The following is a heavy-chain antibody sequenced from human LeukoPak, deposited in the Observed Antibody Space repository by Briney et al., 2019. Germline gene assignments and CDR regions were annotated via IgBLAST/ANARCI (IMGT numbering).Heavy chain of an antibody. Sequence: GGSLRLSCAASGFSFSSYDFNWVRQAPGKGLEWVSYIISSGTNMHYADSVKGRFTISKDNAKNSVYLQMNSLRVEDTAVYYCARESLLFASRGGQFDYWGQGTLVTVSS. J-gene: IGHJ4*02. D-gene: IGHD2-21*01. V-gene: IGHV3-48*03. CDR1: GFSFSSYD. CDR3: ARESLLFASRGGQFDY. CDR2: IISSGTNM.